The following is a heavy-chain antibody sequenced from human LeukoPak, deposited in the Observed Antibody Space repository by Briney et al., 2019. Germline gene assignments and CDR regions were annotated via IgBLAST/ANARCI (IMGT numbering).Heavy chain of an antibody. CDR2: IKHEGSEKQDGSEK. CDR3: ASADGDYVRGQVY. CDR1: GFTFSQYW. V-gene: IGHV3-7*01. Sequence: GGSLRLSCAASGFTFSQYWMSWVRQAPGKGLEWVANIKHEGSEKQDGSEKNYVDSVKGRFTISRDNAKNSLYLQMNSLRAEDTAVYYCASADGDYVRGQVYWGQGTLVTVSS. J-gene: IGHJ4*02. D-gene: IGHD4-17*01.